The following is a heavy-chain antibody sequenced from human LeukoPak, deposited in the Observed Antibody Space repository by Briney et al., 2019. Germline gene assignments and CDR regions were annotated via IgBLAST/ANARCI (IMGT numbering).Heavy chain of an antibody. CDR1: GYTFTDYY. V-gene: IGHV1-69-2*01. J-gene: IGHJ4*02. Sequence: ATVKISCKVSGYTFTDYYMHWVQQAPGKGLEWMGLVDPEDGETIYAEKFQGRVTITAHTSTDTAYMEPSSLRPEDTAVYDCAPDYNNSRYWGQGTLVTVSS. CDR3: APDYNNSRY. D-gene: IGHD1-1*01. CDR2: VDPEDGET.